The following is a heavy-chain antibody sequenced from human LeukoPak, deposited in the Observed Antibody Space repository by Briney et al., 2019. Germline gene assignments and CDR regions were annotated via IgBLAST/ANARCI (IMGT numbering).Heavy chain of an antibody. D-gene: IGHD6-19*01. CDR3: ARDTASGWYYFDS. CDR1: GYIFTNYG. CDR2: ISVHNGNT. J-gene: IGHJ4*02. Sequence: GASVTVSCKASGYIFTNYGISWVRQAPGQGLEWMGWISVHNGNTRNSQKVQGRITMTADTSSTTAYMELRSLRFDDTAVYFCARDTASGWYYFDSWGQGTLVTVSP. V-gene: IGHV1-18*01.